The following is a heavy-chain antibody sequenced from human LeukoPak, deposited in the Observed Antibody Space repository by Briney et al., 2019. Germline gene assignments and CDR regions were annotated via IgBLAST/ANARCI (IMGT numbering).Heavy chain of an antibody. V-gene: IGHV3-7*01. CDR3: ARDKIVGATQFDY. CDR1: GFTFSNAW. Sequence: GGSLRLSCAASGFTFSNAWMTWVRQAPGKGLEWVANIKTDGSQIYYVDSVKGRFTISRDNAKNSLYLQMNSLRAEDTAVYYCARDKIVGATQFDYWGQGTLVTVSS. J-gene: IGHJ4*02. D-gene: IGHD1-26*01. CDR2: IKTDGSQI.